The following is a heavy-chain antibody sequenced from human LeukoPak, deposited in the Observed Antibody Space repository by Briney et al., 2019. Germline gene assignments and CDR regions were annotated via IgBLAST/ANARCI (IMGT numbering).Heavy chain of an antibody. CDR2: ISAYNGNT. CDR3: ARVGVVGATGGGY. V-gene: IGHV1-18*01. J-gene: IGHJ4*02. CDR1: GYTFTSYG. D-gene: IGHD1-26*01. Sequence: AASVKVSCKASGYTFTSYGISWVRQAPGQGLEGMGWISAYNGNTNYAQKLQGRATMTTDTSASTAYMELRSLRCDDTAVYYCARVGVVGATGGGYWGQGTLVTVSS.